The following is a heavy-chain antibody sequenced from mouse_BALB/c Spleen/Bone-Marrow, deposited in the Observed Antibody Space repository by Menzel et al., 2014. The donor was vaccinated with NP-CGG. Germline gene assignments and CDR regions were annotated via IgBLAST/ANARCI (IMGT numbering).Heavy chain of an antibody. J-gene: IGHJ3*01. Sequence: QVHVKQSGPELVRPGVSVKISCKGSGYTFTDYAMHWVKQSHAKSLEWIGVISTYSGNTNHNQKFKGKATMTVDKSSSTAYMELARFTPEDSAIYYCASPIYYGNYEGFAYWGQGTLVTVSA. V-gene: IGHV1-67*01. CDR1: GYTFTDYA. CDR3: ASPIYYGNYEGFAY. CDR2: ISTYSGNT. D-gene: IGHD2-1*01.